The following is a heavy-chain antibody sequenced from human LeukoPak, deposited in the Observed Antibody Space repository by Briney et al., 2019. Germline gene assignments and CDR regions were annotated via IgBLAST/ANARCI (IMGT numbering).Heavy chain of an antibody. Sequence: SETLSPTCTVSGGSISSSSYYWGWIRQPPGKGLEWIGSIYYSGSTYYNPSLKSRVTISVDTSKNQFSLKLSSVTAADTAVYYCAREIRVQGFDYWGQGTLVTVSS. J-gene: IGHJ4*02. V-gene: IGHV4-39*07. D-gene: IGHD3-10*01. CDR3: AREIRVQGFDY. CDR2: IYYSGST. CDR1: GGSISSSSYY.